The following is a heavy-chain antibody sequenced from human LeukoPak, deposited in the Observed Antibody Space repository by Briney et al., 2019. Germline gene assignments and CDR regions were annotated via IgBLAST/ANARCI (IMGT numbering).Heavy chain of an antibody. CDR1: GFTFSSYW. V-gene: IGHV3-74*01. CDR3: ARDLLVVVPAAIGVDAFDI. J-gene: IGHJ3*02. D-gene: IGHD2-2*02. Sequence: GGSLRLSCAASGFTFSSYWMHWVRQAPGKGLVWVSRINTDGSSTSYADSVKGRFTISRDNAKNSLYLQMNSLRAEDTAVYYCARDLLVVVPAAIGVDAFDIWGQGTMVTVSS. CDR2: INTDGSST.